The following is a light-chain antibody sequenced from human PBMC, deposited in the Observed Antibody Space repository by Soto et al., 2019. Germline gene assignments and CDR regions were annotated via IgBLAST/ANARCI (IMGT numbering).Light chain of an antibody. CDR2: ENT. V-gene: IGLV1-40*01. Sequence: QSVLTQTPSVSGAPGQTVTISCTGSSSNIGAGYDVHWYQQLPGTAPKLLIFENTNRPSGVPDRFSASKSGTSASLAVTGLQTEDEADYYCQSYDSTLTGAIFGGGTQLTVL. CDR3: QSYDSTLTGAI. CDR1: SSNIGAGYD. J-gene: IGLJ2*01.